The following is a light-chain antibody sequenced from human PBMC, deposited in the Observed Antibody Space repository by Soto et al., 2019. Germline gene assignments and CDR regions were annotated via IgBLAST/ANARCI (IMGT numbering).Light chain of an antibody. V-gene: IGKV1-5*03. CDR1: QDIAIY. CDR3: QQYNSYSPT. J-gene: IGKJ1*01. Sequence: TKLTQSPSALAASVGGRLPITCRASQDIAIYLAWYQQKAGKAPNPLIYKASRLESGVPSRFSGSGSETEFTLTSSGLQPGDSATYYCQQYNSYSPTFGQGTKVDIK. CDR2: KAS.